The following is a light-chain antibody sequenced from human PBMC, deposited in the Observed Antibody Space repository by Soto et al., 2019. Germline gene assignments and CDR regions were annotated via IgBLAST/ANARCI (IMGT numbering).Light chain of an antibody. CDR1: QSISSNY. V-gene: IGKV3-20*01. J-gene: IGKJ4*01. CDR2: GAS. Sequence: EIVLTQSPGTLSLSPGERATLSCRASQSISSNYLAWYQQKPGQAPRLLIYGASSRAPGIPDRFSGSGSGTTFTLTISRLEPEDFAVYYCQPYNNWPLTFGGGTKVDIK. CDR3: QPYNNWPLT.